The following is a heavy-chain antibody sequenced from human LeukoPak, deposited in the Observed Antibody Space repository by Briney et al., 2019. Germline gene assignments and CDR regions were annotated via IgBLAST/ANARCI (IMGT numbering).Heavy chain of an antibody. D-gene: IGHD3-3*01. V-gene: IGHV1-8*03. CDR2: MNPNSGNT. Sequence: ASVKVSCKASGYTFTSYDINWVRQATGQGLEWMGWMNPNSGNTGYAQKFQGRVTITRNTSISTAYMELSSLRSEDTAVYYCARVYGVFFGVVIEALGYWGQGTLVTVSS. CDR1: GYTFTSYD. J-gene: IGHJ4*02. CDR3: ARVYGVFFGVVIEALGY.